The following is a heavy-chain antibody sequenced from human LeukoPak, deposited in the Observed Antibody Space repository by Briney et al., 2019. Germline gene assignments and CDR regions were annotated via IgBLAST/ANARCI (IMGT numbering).Heavy chain of an antibody. Sequence: PSEPLSLTCTVSGGPISSYYGSWIRHPGGKGLEWIGRIYTSGSTIYNSSVKSRVTMSVDTSNSQFSLKLSSVTAADTAVYYCAREVPRFGGFGYWGQETLLTVSS. V-gene: IGHV4-4*07. J-gene: IGHJ4*02. CDR2: IYTSGST. CDR1: GGPISSYY. D-gene: IGHD3-10*01. CDR3: AREVPRFGGFGY.